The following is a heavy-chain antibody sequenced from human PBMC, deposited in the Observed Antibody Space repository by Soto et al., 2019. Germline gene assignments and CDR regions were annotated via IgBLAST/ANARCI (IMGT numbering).Heavy chain of an antibody. Sequence: PSETLSLTCTVSGGSISSSSYYWGWIRQPPGKGLEWIGSIYYSGSTYYNPSLKSRVTISVDTSKNQFSLKLSSVTAADTAVYYCARPGFFGDGYNGSGYWGQGTLVTVSS. CDR1: GGSISSSSYY. V-gene: IGHV4-39*01. J-gene: IGHJ4*02. CDR3: ARPGFFGDGYNGSGY. CDR2: IYYSGST. D-gene: IGHD5-12*01.